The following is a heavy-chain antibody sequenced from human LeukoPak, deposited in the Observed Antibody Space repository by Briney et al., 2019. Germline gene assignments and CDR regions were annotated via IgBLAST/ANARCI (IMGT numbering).Heavy chain of an antibody. Sequence: PSETLSLTCIVSGGSISRSSYYWGWIRRTPGKGLEWIGEINYSGSTNYNPSLKSRVTISVDTSKNQFSLKLSSVTAADTAVYYCARHGNYYGSGSYYWGQGTLVTVSS. J-gene: IGHJ4*02. CDR2: INYSGST. D-gene: IGHD3-10*01. V-gene: IGHV4-39*01. CDR1: GGSISRSSYY. CDR3: ARHGNYYGSGSYY.